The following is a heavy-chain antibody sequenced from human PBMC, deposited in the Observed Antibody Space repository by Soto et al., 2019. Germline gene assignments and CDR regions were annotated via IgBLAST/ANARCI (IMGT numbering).Heavy chain of an antibody. Sequence: SETLSLTCTVSGGSISSYYWSWIRQPPGKGLEWIGYIYYSGSTNYNPSLKSRVTISVDTSKNQFSLKLSSVTAADTAVYYCARLGYSYGIDYWGQGTLVTVS. CDR2: IYYSGST. CDR1: GGSISSYY. J-gene: IGHJ4*02. CDR3: ARLGYSYGIDY. D-gene: IGHD5-18*01. V-gene: IGHV4-59*01.